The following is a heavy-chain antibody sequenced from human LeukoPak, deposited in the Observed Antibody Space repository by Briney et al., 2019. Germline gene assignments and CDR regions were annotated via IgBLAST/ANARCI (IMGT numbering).Heavy chain of an antibody. D-gene: IGHD1-26*01. CDR1: GFTFSSYA. V-gene: IGHV3-30-3*01. Sequence: PGGSLRLSCAASGFTFSSYAMHWVRQAPGKGLEWVAVISYDGSNKYYADSVKGRFTISRDNSKNTLYLQMNSLRADDTAVYYCARDRVGRSGSSLGYWGQGTLVTVSS. CDR3: ARDRVGRSGSSLGY. CDR2: ISYDGSNK. J-gene: IGHJ4*02.